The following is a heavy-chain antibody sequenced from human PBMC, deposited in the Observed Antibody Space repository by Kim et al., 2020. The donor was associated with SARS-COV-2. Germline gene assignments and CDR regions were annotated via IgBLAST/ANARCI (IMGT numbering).Heavy chain of an antibody. CDR1: GFTFTTYH. CDR2: INSGSYSI. V-gene: IGHV3-48*02. J-gene: IGHJ4*02. D-gene: IGHD2-2*01. CDR3: ARDANRGSTFAF. Sequence: GGSLRLSCAASGFTFTTYHMSWVRQAPGKGLEWVSYINSGSYSIYYAASVKGRFTVSRDNAKNSLYLQMSSLIHEDTAIYYCARDANRGSTFAFWGRGVLVTVSS.